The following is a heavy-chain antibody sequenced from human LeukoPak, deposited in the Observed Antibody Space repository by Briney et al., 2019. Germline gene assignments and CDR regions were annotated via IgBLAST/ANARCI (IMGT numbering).Heavy chain of an antibody. CDR2: INSDGSST. J-gene: IGHJ4*02. D-gene: IGHD6-13*01. CDR3: GRGGKVEQLVLAR. Sequence: GGSLRLSCAASGFTISSDYMNWVRQAPGKGLVWVSHINSDGSSTRYADSVKGRFTISRDNAKNTLYLQMNSLRAEDTAVYYCGRGGKVEQLVLARWGQGSLVTVSS. CDR1: GFTISSDY. V-gene: IGHV3-74*01.